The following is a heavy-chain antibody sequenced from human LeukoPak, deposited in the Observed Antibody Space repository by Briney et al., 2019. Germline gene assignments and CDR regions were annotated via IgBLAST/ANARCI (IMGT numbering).Heavy chain of an antibody. J-gene: IGHJ6*03. CDR1: GYTFTSYG. CDR2: ISAYNGNT. CDR3: ARETRITMVRGVIVHYYYYMDV. D-gene: IGHD3-10*01. Sequence: GASVKVSCKASGYTFTSYGISWVRQAPGQGLEWMGWISAYNGNTNYAQKLQGRVTMTTDTSTSTAYMELRSLRSDDTAVYYCARETRITMVRGVIVHYYYYMDVWGKGTTVTVSS. V-gene: IGHV1-18*01.